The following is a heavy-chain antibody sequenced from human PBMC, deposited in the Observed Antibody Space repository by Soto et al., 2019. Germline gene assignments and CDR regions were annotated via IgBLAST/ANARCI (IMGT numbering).Heavy chain of an antibody. V-gene: IGHV1-69*13. J-gene: IGHJ6*02. CDR1: GGTFSSYA. D-gene: IGHD1-26*01. CDR2: IIPIFGTA. Sequence: ASVKVSCKASGGTFSSYAISWVRQAPGQGLEWMGGIIPIFGTANYAQKFQGRVTITADESTSTAYMELSSLRSEDTAVYYCARARGHGSYSPHYYYGMDVWGQGTTVTVSS. CDR3: ARARGHGSYSPHYYYGMDV.